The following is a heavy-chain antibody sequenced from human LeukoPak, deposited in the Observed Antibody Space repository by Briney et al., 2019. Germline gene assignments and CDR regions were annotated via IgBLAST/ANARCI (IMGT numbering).Heavy chain of an antibody. J-gene: IGHJ6*03. V-gene: IGHV1-3*03. CDR3: ARLGPEGPSSGGSRYYMDV. Sequence: ASVKVSCKASGYTFTSYAMHWVRQAPGQRLEWMGWINAGNGNTKYSQEFQGRVTITRDTSASTAYMELSSLRSEDMAVYYCARLGPEGPSSGGSRYYMDVWGKGTTVTISS. CDR1: GYTFTSYA. D-gene: IGHD2-15*01. CDR2: INAGNGNT.